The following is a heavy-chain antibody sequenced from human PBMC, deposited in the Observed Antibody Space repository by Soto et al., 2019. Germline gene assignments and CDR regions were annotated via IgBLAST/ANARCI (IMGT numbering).Heavy chain of an antibody. CDR2: IWYDGSNK. J-gene: IGHJ6*02. CDR3: ARDRDWGGMDV. V-gene: IGHV3-33*01. Sequence: QVQLVESGGGVVQPGRSLRLSCAASGFTFSSYGMHWVRQAPGKGLEWVAVIWYDGSNKYYADSAKGRFTISRDNSKNTLYLQMNSLRAEDTAVYYCARDRDWGGMDVWGQGTTVTVSS. D-gene: IGHD3-16*01. CDR1: GFTFSSYG.